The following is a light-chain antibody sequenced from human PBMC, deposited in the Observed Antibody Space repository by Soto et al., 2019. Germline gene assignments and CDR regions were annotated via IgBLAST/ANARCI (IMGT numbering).Light chain of an antibody. V-gene: IGLV2-14*01. CDR1: SSDVGAYKY. Sequence: QSVLTQPASVSGSPGQSITISCTGSSSDVGAYKYVSWFQRHPGKAPKLIIYEVSNRPSGVSDRFSGSKSGNTASLTISGLQADDEDDYHCSSYTTDTACVLGGGPKLTVL. CDR2: EVS. CDR3: SSYTTDTACV. J-gene: IGLJ3*02.